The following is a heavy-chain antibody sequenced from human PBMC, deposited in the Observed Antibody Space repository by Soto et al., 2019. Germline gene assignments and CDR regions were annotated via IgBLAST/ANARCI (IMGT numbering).Heavy chain of an antibody. CDR2: IYHSGST. CDR1: GGSISSSNW. V-gene: IGHV4-4*02. J-gene: IGHJ2*01. Sequence: QVQLQESGPGLVKPSGTLSLTCAVSGGSISSSNWWSWVRQPPGKGLACMGEIYHSGSTNYNPSLKSRVTISVDKSKNQFSLKLSSVTAADTAVYYCAIRRYYYDSSGYSDWYFDLWGRGTLVTVSS. CDR3: AIRRYYYDSSGYSDWYFDL. D-gene: IGHD3-22*01.